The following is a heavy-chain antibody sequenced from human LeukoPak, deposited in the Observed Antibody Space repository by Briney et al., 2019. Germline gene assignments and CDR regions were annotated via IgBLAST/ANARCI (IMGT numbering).Heavy chain of an antibody. CDR2: SDGGGSST. D-gene: IGHD4-23*01. CDR1: GFTFSNHW. J-gene: IGHJ4*01. V-gene: IGHV3-74*01. Sequence: GGSLRLSCAASGFTFSNHWMHWVRQVPGKGLVWVSRSDGGGSSTNYADSVKGRFSISRDNAKSTLYLQMNSLRAEDTAVYYCARGPGSAGGAYVGDYWGQGILVTVSS. CDR3: ARGPGSAGGAYVGDY.